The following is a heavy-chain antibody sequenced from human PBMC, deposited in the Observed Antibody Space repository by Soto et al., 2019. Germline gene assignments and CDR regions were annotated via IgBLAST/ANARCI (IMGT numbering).Heavy chain of an antibody. Sequence: GASVKVSCKASGYSFTDNDVSWVRQATGQGLEWMGWMNPGSGDTGYAQEFQGRVTMTRDISIATAYMELSSLRSDDTAIYYCARMETFGSLNWFDPWGQGTLVTVS. CDR1: GYSFTDND. J-gene: IGHJ5*02. D-gene: IGHD3-16*01. V-gene: IGHV1-8*01. CDR2: MNPGSGDT. CDR3: ARMETFGSLNWFDP.